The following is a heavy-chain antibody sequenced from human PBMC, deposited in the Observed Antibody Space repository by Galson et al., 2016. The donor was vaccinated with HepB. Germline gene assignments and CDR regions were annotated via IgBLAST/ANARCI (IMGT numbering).Heavy chain of an antibody. CDR3: ARVPRGTWNYPYYFYGMDV. J-gene: IGHJ6*02. CDR2: IYTSGST. D-gene: IGHD1-7*01. CDR1: GDFFSGFY. Sequence: ETLSLTCTVTGDFFSGFYWSWVRQPAGKGLEWIGRIYTSGSTNYNPSLASRVTMSVDTSKNQFSLKLSSVTAADSAVYYCARVPRGTWNYPYYFYGMDVWGQGTTVIVSS. V-gene: IGHV4-4*07.